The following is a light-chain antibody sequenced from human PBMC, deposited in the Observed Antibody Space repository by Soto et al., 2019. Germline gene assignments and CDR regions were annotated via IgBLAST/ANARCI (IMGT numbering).Light chain of an antibody. CDR1: SSDVGLYDY. V-gene: IGLV2-14*01. CDR2: AVS. J-gene: IGLJ1*01. CDR3: SSYTSDSSYG. Sequence: QSVLTQPASVSGSPGQSITISCTGTSSDVGLYDYVSWYQQHPGKAPQLMIYAVSNRPSGVSNRFSASKSGNTASLFISGLQAEDEADYYCSSYTSDSSYGFVSGTKVTVL.